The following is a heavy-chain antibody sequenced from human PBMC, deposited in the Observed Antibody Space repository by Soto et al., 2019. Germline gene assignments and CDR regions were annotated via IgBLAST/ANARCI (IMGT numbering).Heavy chain of an antibody. CDR2: IYYSGST. Sequence: SETLSLTCTVSGGSISSSSYYWGWIRQPPGKGLEWIGSIYYSGSTYYNPSLKSRVTISVDTSKNQFSLKLSSVTAADTAVYYCARLSSYGDSVDYWGQGTLVTVSS. CDR3: ARLSSYGDSVDY. D-gene: IGHD4-17*01. V-gene: IGHV4-39*01. J-gene: IGHJ4*02. CDR1: GGSISSSSYY.